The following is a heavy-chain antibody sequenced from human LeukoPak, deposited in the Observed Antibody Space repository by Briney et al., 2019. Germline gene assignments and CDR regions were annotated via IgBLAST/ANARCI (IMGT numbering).Heavy chain of an antibody. Sequence: ASVKVSCKASGYTFTGYYMHWMRQAPGQGLEWMGWIHPNSGGTNYAQKFQGRVTMTRDTSISTAYMELSRLTSDETAVYYCARAGIAVAASQDYWGQGILVTVSS. J-gene: IGHJ4*02. CDR1: GYTFTGYY. D-gene: IGHD6-13*01. CDR2: IHPNSGGT. V-gene: IGHV1-2*02. CDR3: ARAGIAVAASQDY.